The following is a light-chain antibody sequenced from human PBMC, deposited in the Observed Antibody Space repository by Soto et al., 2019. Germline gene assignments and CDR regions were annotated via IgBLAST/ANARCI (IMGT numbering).Light chain of an antibody. Sequence: DSQMTQSTYTLSASVGDRVTITCRASQSISSWLAWYQQKPGKAPKLLIYDASSLESGVPSRFSGSGSGTEFTLTISSLQPDDFATYYCQQYNSYRWTFGQGTKVDIK. CDR2: DAS. CDR3: QQYNSYRWT. J-gene: IGKJ1*01. CDR1: QSISSW. V-gene: IGKV1-5*01.